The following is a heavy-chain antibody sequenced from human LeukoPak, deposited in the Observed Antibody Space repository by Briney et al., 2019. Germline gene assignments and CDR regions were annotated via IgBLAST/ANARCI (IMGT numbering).Heavy chain of an antibody. Sequence: ASVKVSCKASGYTFTIYGVTWVRQAPGQGLEWMGWISAYNGNTNYAQNVQGRVTMSRDTSTSTAYMELRSLRSDDTAVYYCARLDIVSILFDSWGQGTLVTVSS. D-gene: IGHD5/OR15-5a*01. V-gene: IGHV1-18*01. J-gene: IGHJ4*02. CDR1: GYTFTIYG. CDR2: ISAYNGNT. CDR3: ARLDIVSILFDS.